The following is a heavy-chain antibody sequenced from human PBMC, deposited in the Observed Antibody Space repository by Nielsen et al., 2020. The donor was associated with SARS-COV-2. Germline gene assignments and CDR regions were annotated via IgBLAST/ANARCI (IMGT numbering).Heavy chain of an antibody. CDR3: ARGSRRGGFLEWPNLGPRDAPYYMDV. CDR2: ISLGGST. Sequence: WIRQPPGKGLEWIGEISLGGSTKYNSSLKSRVTISPGTSRNQFSLKLTSVTAADTAVYFCARGSRRGGFLEWPNLGPRDAPYYMDVWGKGTTVTVSS. J-gene: IGHJ6*03. V-gene: IGHV4-34*01. D-gene: IGHD3-3*01.